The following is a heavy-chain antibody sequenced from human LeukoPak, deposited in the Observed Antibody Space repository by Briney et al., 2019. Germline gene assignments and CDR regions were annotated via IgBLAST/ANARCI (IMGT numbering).Heavy chain of an antibody. J-gene: IGHJ5*02. CDR3: ARGDDHGDIKHDWFDP. CDR2: IYYSGST. Sequence: SETLSLTCTVSGGSISSYYWSWIRQPPGKGLEWIGYIYYSGSTNYNPSLKSRVTISVDTSKNRFSLKLNSVTAADTAIYYCARGDDHGDIKHDWFDPWGQGILVTVSS. D-gene: IGHD4-17*01. CDR1: GGSISSYY. V-gene: IGHV4-59*08.